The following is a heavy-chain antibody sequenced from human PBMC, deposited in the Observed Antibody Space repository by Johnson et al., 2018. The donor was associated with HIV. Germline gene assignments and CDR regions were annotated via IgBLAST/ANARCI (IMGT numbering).Heavy chain of an antibody. D-gene: IGHD3-22*01. CDR1: GFTFST. CDR2: YWNGGST. V-gene: IGHV3-64*04. CDR3: ARDLPSTMIVVVIQPRDAFDI. J-gene: IGHJ3*02. Sequence: QVQLVESGGGLVQPGGSLRLSCAASGFTFSTYWNGGSTGYADSVKGRFTISRDNSKNTLYLQMNSLRAEDTAVYYCARDLPSTMIVVVIQPRDAFDIWGQGTMVTVSS.